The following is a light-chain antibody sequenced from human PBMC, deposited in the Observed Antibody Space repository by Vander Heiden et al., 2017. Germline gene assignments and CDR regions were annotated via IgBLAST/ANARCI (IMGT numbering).Light chain of an antibody. Sequence: QSALTQPASGSGFPGQSINISCTGTSSDIGSYNLVSWYQQHPGKAPKLMIYEGTKRPSGISNRFSGSKSGNTASLTISGLQAEDEADYYCCSYAGSRFYVFGTGTKVTVL. V-gene: IGLV2-23*01. J-gene: IGLJ1*01. CDR1: SSDIGSYNL. CDR2: EGT. CDR3: CSYAGSRFYV.